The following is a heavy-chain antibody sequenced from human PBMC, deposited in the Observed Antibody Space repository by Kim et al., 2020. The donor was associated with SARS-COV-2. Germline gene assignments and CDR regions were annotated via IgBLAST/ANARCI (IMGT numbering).Heavy chain of an antibody. Sequence: NHHPSLKRRGPISVGTSKNHFSLKLSSVTAADTAVYYCARALDQSGPFDYWGQGTLVTVSS. CDR3: ARALDQSGPFDY. J-gene: IGHJ4*02. D-gene: IGHD3-10*01. V-gene: IGHV4-34*13.